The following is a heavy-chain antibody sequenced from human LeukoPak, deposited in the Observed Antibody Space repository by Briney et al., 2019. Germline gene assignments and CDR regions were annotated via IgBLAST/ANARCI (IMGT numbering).Heavy chain of an antibody. D-gene: IGHD5-24*01. V-gene: IGHV3-7*05. CDR3: ARASNPWLQLS. J-gene: IGHJ4*02. Sequence: GGSLRLSCAASGFTFSNYWMIWVRQAPGKGLEWVANIQQDGGQKRYADSVRGRLTVSRDNAQTSLCLHMNSLRAEDTAVYYCARASNPWLQLSWGQGTLVTVSS. CDR2: IQQDGGQK. CDR1: GFTFSNYW.